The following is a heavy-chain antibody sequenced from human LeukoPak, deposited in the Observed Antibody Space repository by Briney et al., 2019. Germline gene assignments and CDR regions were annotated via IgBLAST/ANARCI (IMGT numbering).Heavy chain of an antibody. Sequence: SETLSLTRTVSGASIRSYYWCWIQQPPGKGLEWIGYIYYSGRTNYNPSLKSRVTISIDTSKKQFSLKLISVTAADTAVYYCARGEDCSSSSCYAWGFFYHGMEVWGQGTTVIVSS. J-gene: IGHJ6*02. CDR2: IYYSGRT. CDR3: ARGEDCSSSSCYAWGFFYHGMEV. D-gene: IGHD2-2*01. CDR1: GASIRSYY. V-gene: IGHV4-59*01.